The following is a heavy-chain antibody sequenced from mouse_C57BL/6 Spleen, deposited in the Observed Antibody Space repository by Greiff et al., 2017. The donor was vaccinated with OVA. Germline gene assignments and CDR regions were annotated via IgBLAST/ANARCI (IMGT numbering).Heavy chain of an antibody. J-gene: IGHJ4*01. D-gene: IGHD2-3*01. Sequence: VQLQQPGTELVKPGASVKLSCKASGYTFTSYWMHWVKQRPGQGLEWIGNINPSNGGTNYNEKFKSKATLTVDKSSSTAYMQLSSLTSEDSAVYYWARRGYDGYYGFYAMDYWGQGTSVTVSS. CDR1: GYTFTSYW. CDR3: ARRGYDGYYGFYAMDY. CDR2: INPSNGGT. V-gene: IGHV1-53*01.